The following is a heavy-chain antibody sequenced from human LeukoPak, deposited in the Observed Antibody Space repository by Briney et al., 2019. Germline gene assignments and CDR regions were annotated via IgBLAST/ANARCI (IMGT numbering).Heavy chain of an antibody. CDR2: IYTSGST. Sequence: SETLSLTCTASGGSISSYYWSWIRQPAGKGLEWIGRIYTSGSTNYNPSLKSRVAMSVDTSKNQFSLKLSSVTAADTAVYYCAGTYYYDSSGPYNWFDPWGQGTLVTVSS. CDR3: AGTYYYDSSGPYNWFDP. J-gene: IGHJ5*02. V-gene: IGHV4-4*07. CDR1: GGSISSYY. D-gene: IGHD3-22*01.